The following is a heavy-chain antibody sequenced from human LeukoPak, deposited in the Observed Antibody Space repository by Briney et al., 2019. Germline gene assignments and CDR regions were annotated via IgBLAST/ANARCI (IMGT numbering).Heavy chain of an antibody. V-gene: IGHV3-53*01. CDR3: ARVSSVDYYDSSGHRSMDV. D-gene: IGHD3-22*01. J-gene: IGHJ6*02. CDR1: GFTVSSNY. Sequence: GGSLRLSCAASGFTVSSNYMSWVRQAPGKGLEWVSVIYSGGSTYYADSVKGRFTISRDNSKNTLYLQMNSLRAEDTAVYYCARVSSVDYYDSSGHRSMDVWGQGTTATVSS. CDR2: IYSGGST.